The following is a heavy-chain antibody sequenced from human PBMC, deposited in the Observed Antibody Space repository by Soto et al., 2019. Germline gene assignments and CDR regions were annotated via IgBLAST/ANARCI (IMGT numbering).Heavy chain of an antibody. D-gene: IGHD1-1*01. J-gene: IGHJ5*02. CDR1: GDSISSYY. CDR3: ARPLKPTRNTDTNWFDP. CDR2: VYYSGRN. V-gene: IGHV4-59*01. Sequence: PSETLSLTCTVSGDSISSYYWSWIRQPPGKGLEWIGYVYYSGRNDYSPSLESRVAMSVDMSKNQVSLNLSSVTAADTAVYYCARPLKPTRNTDTNWFDPWGQGTLVTVSS.